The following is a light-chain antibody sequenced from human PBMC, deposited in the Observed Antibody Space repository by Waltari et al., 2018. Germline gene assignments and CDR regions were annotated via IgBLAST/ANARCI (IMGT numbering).Light chain of an antibody. CDR1: SRDVGNYHL. CDR3: CSYVGLGTYV. Sequence: QSGLTQPASASGSPGQSITISCTGTSRDVGNYHLVSWYQQHPGKAPKLLIYEVTKRASGTSDRFSASKSGNTASLTISGLQAQEDEADYYCCSYVGLGTYVFGTGTKVTV. J-gene: IGLJ1*01. CDR2: EVT. V-gene: IGLV2-23*02.